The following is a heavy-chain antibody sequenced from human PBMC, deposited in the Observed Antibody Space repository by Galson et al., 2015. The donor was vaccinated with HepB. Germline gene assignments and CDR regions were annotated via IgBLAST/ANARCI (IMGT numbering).Heavy chain of an antibody. J-gene: IGHJ4*02. Sequence: SVKVSCKASGYTFTSYYMHWVRQAPGQGLEWMGIINPSGGSTSYAQKFQGRVTMTRDTSTSTVYMELSSLRSEDTAVYYCARVSVPYSSGWSPEQYYFDYWGQGTLVTVSS. CDR2: INPSGGST. CDR3: ARVSVPYSSGWSPEQYYFDY. CDR1: GYTFTSYY. V-gene: IGHV1-46*01. D-gene: IGHD6-19*01.